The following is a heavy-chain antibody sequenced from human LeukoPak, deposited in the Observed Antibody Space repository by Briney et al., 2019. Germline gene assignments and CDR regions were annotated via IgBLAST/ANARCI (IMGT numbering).Heavy chain of an antibody. CDR3: ARALFRGVIRGYFDY. Sequence: PSQTLSLTCAVSGGPISSGGYSWSWIRQPPGKGLEWIGYIYHSGSTYYNPSLKSRVTISVDTSKNQSSLKLSSVTAADTAVYYCARALFRGVIRGYFDYWGQGTLVTVSS. CDR2: IYHSGST. V-gene: IGHV4-30-2*01. D-gene: IGHD3-10*01. CDR1: GGPISSGGYS. J-gene: IGHJ4*02.